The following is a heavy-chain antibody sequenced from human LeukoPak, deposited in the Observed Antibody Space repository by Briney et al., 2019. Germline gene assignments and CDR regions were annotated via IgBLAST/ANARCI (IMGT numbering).Heavy chain of an antibody. D-gene: IGHD3-10*01. CDR2: IKQDGSEK. J-gene: IGHJ4*02. CDR3: ARDIHNVWFGESPYYFDY. CDR1: GFTFSSYW. Sequence: GGSLRLSCAASGFTFSSYWMSWVRQAPGKGLEWVANIKQDGSEKYYVDSVKGRFTISRDNAKNSLYLQMNSQRAEDTAVYYCARDIHNVWFGESPYYFDYWGRGTLVTVSS. V-gene: IGHV3-7*01.